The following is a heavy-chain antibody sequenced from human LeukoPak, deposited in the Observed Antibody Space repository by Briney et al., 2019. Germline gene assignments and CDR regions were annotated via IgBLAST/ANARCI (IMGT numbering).Heavy chain of an antibody. D-gene: IGHD6-13*01. CDR3: AREPTSSSWYGYYYMDV. CDR1: GYTFTGYY. J-gene: IGHJ6*03. CDR2: INPNSGGT. Sequence: ASVKVSCKASGYTFTGYYMHWVRQAPGQGLEWMGRINPNSGGTNYAQKFQGRVTMTRDTSISTAYMELSRLRSDDTAVYYCAREPTSSSWYGYYYMDVWGKGTTVTVSS. V-gene: IGHV1-2*06.